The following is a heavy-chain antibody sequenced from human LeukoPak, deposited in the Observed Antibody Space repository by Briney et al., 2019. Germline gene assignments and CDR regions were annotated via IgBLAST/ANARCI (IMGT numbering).Heavy chain of an antibody. J-gene: IGHJ4*02. V-gene: IGHV1-69*13. CDR2: IIPIFGTA. CDR1: GGTFSSYA. CDR3: AREGRYSGYDFDY. Sequence: GASVKVSCKASGGTFSSYAISWVRQAPGQGLEWMGGIIPIFGTANYAQKFQGRVTITADESTSTAYMELSSLRSEDTAVYYCAREGRYSGYDFDYWGQGTLVTVSS. D-gene: IGHD5-12*01.